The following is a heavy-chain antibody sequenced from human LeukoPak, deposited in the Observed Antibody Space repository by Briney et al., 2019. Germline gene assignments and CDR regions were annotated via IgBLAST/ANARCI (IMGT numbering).Heavy chain of an antibody. V-gene: IGHV1-3*01. CDR3: ARSGYDSSGYSHPDNYYFDY. D-gene: IGHD3-22*01. CDR2: INAGNGNT. Sequence: ASVKVSCKASGYTFTSYAMHWVRQAPGQRLEWMGWINAGNGNTKYSQKFQGRVTITRDTSASTAYMELSSLRSEDTAVYYCARSGYDSSGYSHPDNYYFDYWGQGTLVTVSS. J-gene: IGHJ4*02. CDR1: GYTFTSYA.